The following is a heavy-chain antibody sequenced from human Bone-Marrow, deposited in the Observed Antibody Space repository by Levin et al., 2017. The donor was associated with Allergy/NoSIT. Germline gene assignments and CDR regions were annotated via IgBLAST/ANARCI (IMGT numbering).Heavy chain of an antibody. Sequence: LSLTCAASGFTFSSYGMHWVRQAPGKGLEWVAVISYDGSNKYYADSVKGRFTISRDNSKNTLYLQMNSLRAEDTAVYYCAKDRPYCSGGSCYDGVFDYWGQGTLVTVSS. V-gene: IGHV3-30*18. CDR2: ISYDGSNK. CDR1: GFTFSSYG. CDR3: AKDRPYCSGGSCYDGVFDY. J-gene: IGHJ4*02. D-gene: IGHD2-15*01.